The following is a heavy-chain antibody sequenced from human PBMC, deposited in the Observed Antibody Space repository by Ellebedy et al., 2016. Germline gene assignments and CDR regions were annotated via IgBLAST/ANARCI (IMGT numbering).Heavy chain of an antibody. J-gene: IGHJ4*02. CDR2: SKNKANSHTS. D-gene: IGHD1-26*01. CDR1: GCTFSDYH. Sequence: GESLKISXADSGCTFSDYHMDWVRQGPGKGPEWVGRSKNKANSHTSHCGASVRDRFTIPRDDSKDLLFLQMNSLQTEDTAVYFCARDKIGSYDYWGQGTLVTVSS. CDR3: ARDKIGSYDY. V-gene: IGHV3-72*01.